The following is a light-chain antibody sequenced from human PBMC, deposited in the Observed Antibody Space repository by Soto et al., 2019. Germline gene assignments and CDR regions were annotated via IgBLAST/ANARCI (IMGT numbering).Light chain of an antibody. CDR2: DAS. J-gene: IGKJ5*01. V-gene: IGKV3-11*01. CDR1: QSVSSY. CDR3: QQYNNWPPIT. Sequence: EIVLTQSPATLALSPGERATLSCRASQSVSSYLAWYQQKPGQAPRLLISDASNRAPGIPVRFSGSGFGTDFTLTISILEAEDFAVYYCQQYNNWPPITFGQGTRLEI.